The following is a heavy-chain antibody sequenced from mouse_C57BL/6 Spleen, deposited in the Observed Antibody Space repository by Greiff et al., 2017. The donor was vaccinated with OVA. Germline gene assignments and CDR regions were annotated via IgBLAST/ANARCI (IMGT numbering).Heavy chain of an antibody. CDR1: GYTFTSYG. V-gene: IGHV1-81*01. CDR3: AREELRLHDYYGMDY. CDR2: IYPRSGNT. Sequence: QVHVKQSGAELARPGASVKLSCKASGYTFTSYGISWVKQRTGQGLEWIGEIYPRSGNTYYNEKFKGKATLTADKSSSTAYMELRSLTSEDSAVYFCAREELRLHDYYGMDYWGQGTSVTVSS. D-gene: IGHD3-2*02. J-gene: IGHJ4*01.